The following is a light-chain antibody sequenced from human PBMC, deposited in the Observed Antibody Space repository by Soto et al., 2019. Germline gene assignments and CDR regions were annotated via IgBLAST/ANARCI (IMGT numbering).Light chain of an antibody. CDR2: GAS. CDR3: QQYGSSST. J-gene: IGKJ1*01. Sequence: EIVLTQSPGTRSLSPGERATLSCRASQSVSSSYLAWYQQKPGQAPRLLIYGASSRATGIPDRFSGSGSGTEFTLTISRLEPEDFAVYYCQQYGSSSTFGQGTKVEIK. CDR1: QSVSSSY. V-gene: IGKV3-20*01.